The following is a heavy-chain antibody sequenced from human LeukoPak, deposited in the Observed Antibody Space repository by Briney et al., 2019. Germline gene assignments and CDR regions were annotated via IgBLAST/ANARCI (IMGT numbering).Heavy chain of an antibody. CDR1: GFTFSSYW. D-gene: IGHD4-11*01. CDR2: IKQDGSEK. Sequence: GGSLRLSCAASGFTFSSYWMNWVRQAPGKGLEWVANIKQDGSEKYYVDSVKGRFTISRDDAKNSLCLQMNSLRAEDTAVYYCAKEGAYPIVTYDSWGQGTLVTVSS. J-gene: IGHJ5*01. CDR3: AKEGAYPIVTYDS. V-gene: IGHV3-7*01.